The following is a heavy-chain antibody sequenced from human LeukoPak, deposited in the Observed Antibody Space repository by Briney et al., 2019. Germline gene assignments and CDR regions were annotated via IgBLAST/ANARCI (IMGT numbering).Heavy chain of an antibody. J-gene: IGHJ4*02. Sequence: GGSLRLSCAASGFTISRNYMNWVRQPPGKGLEWVSVIYMNGSTYYTDSVKGRFTISRDNSKNTLYLQMNSLRAEDTAVYYCARDARSSSWFDIDYWGQGTLVTVSS. D-gene: IGHD6-13*01. CDR2: IYMNGST. CDR1: GFTISRNY. CDR3: ARDARSSSWFDIDY. V-gene: IGHV3-66*03.